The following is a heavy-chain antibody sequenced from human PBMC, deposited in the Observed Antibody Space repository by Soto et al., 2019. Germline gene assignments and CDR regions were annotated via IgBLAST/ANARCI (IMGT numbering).Heavy chain of an antibody. Sequence: SETLSLTCAVSGYSISSGYYWGWIRQPPGKGLEWIGSIYHSGSTYYNPSLKSRVTISVDTSKNQFSLKLSSVTAADTAVYYCARDYDFWSGSDGMDVWGQGTTVNVSS. CDR3: ARDYDFWSGSDGMDV. CDR1: GYSISSGYY. CDR2: IYHSGST. J-gene: IGHJ6*02. V-gene: IGHV4-38-2*02. D-gene: IGHD3-3*01.